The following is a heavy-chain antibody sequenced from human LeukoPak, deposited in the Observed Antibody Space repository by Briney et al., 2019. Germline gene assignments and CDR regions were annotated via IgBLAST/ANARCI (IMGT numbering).Heavy chain of an antibody. CDR2: IYPGDSNT. V-gene: IGHV5-51*01. CDR1: GYSFTSYW. J-gene: IGHJ4*02. D-gene: IGHD3-3*01. Sequence: GESLKISCKGSGYSFTSYWIGWVRQMPGKGLEWMGIIYPGDSNTRYSPSFQGQVTISADNSISTAYLQWSSLKASDTAMYYCARLVHYDFWSGLDDYWGQGTLVTVSS. CDR3: ARLVHYDFWSGLDDY.